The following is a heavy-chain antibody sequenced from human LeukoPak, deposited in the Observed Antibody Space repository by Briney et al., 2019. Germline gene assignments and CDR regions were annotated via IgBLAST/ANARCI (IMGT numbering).Heavy chain of an antibody. J-gene: IGHJ3*02. Sequence: TSETLSLTCTVSGGSISSSSYYWRWIRQPPGKGLEWIGSIYYSGSTYYNPSLKSRVTISVDTSKNQFSLKLSSVTAADTAAYYYAGPAYYDILTAYYTDAFDIWGQGTMVTVSS. CDR1: GGSISSSSYY. CDR2: IYYSGST. V-gene: IGHV4-39*01. CDR3: AGPAYYDILTAYYTDAFDI. D-gene: IGHD3-9*01.